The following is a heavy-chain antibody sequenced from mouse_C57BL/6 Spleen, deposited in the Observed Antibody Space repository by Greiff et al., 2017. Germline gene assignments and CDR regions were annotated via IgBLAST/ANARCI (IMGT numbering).Heavy chain of an antibody. V-gene: IGHV1-62-2*01. CDR1: GYTFTEYT. CDR3: ARHGRKGDYYGSSPFAY. CDR2: FYPGSGSI. J-gene: IGHJ3*01. Sequence: VQLQQSGAELVKPGASVKLSCKASGYTFTEYTIHWVKQRSGQGLEWIGWFYPGSGSIKYNEKFKDKATLTADKSSSTVYMELSRLTSEDSAVXFCARHGRKGDYYGSSPFAYWGQGTLVTVSA. D-gene: IGHD1-1*01.